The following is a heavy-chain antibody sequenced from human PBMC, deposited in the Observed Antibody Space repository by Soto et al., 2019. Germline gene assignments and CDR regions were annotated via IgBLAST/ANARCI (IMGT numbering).Heavy chain of an antibody. CDR1: GDSVSNNSVA. CDR2: TYYRSKWHY. D-gene: IGHD3-10*01. J-gene: IGHJ4*01. Sequence: SQTLSLTCAISGDSVSNNSVAWNWVRQSPSRGLEWLGRTYYRSKWHYDYAPSVRSRITINPDTSKNHFSMKLNSVSPEDAAVYYCAITLPGRGVKYFDEWGNGTLVNV. CDR3: AITLPGRGVKYFDE. V-gene: IGHV6-1*01.